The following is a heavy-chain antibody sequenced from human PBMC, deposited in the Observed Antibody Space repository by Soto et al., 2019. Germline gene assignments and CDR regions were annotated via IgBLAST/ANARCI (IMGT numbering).Heavy chain of an antibody. V-gene: IGHV3-30*18. CDR3: AKGYGVMDV. CDR1: GFTFSSYG. J-gene: IGHJ6*03. Sequence: GGSLRLSCAASGFTFSSYGMHWVRQAPGKGLEWVALISHDGSNKYYEDSVKGRFTISRENSKNTLYLQMNSLRVEDTAVYYCAKGYGVMDVWGKGTTVTVSS. D-gene: IGHD3-10*01. CDR2: ISHDGSNK.